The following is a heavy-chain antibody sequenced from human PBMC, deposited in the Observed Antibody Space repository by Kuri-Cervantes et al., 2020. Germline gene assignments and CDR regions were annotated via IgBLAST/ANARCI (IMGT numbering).Heavy chain of an antibody. J-gene: IGHJ2*01. CDR2: ISYDGINK. D-gene: IGHD3-22*01. Sequence: GESLKISCAASGFTFSSYGMHWVRQAPGKGLEWVAVISYDGINKYYADSVKGRFTISRDNSKNTLYLQMNSLRAEDTAIYYCAKGATYYYDSSTGWYFDLWGRGTLVTVSS. CDR1: GFTFSSYG. CDR3: AKGATYYYDSSTGWYFDL. V-gene: IGHV3-30*18.